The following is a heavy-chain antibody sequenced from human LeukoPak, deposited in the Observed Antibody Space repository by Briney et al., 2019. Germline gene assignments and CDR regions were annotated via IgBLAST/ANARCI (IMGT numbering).Heavy chain of an antibody. CDR2: IYHSGST. CDR1: GGSISSGGYS. V-gene: IGHV4-30-2*01. J-gene: IGHJ4*02. D-gene: IGHD3-10*01. Sequence: PSQTLSLTCAVSGGSISSGGYSWSWIRQPPGKGLEWIGYIYHSGSTYYNPSLKSRVTISVDRSKNQFSLKLSSVTATDTAVYYCARASGSGMGVDYWGQGTLVTVSS. CDR3: ARASGSGMGVDY.